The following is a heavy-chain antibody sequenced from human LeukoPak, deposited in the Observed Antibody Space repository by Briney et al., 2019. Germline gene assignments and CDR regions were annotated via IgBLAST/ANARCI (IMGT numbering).Heavy chain of an antibody. J-gene: IGHJ4*02. V-gene: IGHV3-33*01. D-gene: IGHD6-19*01. Sequence: GGSLRLSCAAAGFSFRSHGMHWVRQAPGKGLVWVAVIWDDGTNKYYADSVKDRFTISRDNSKNTLYLQMNSLRAEDTAVYYCARVSYSSGWYPDYWGQGTLVTVSS. CDR2: IWDDGTNK. CDR3: ARVSYSSGWYPDY. CDR1: GFSFRSHG.